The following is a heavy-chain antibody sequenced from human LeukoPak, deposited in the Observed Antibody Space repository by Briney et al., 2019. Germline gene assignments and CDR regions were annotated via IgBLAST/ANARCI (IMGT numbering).Heavy chain of an antibody. D-gene: IGHD2-2*01. CDR3: AGRGPAMANDAFDI. CDR1: GYTFTSYG. Sequence: ASVKVSCKASGYTFTSYGISWVRQAPGQGLEWMGWISAYNGNTNYAQKLQGRVTMTTDTSTSTAYMELRSLRSDDTAVYYCAGRGPAMANDAFDIWGQGTMVTVSS. V-gene: IGHV1-18*01. J-gene: IGHJ3*02. CDR2: ISAYNGNT.